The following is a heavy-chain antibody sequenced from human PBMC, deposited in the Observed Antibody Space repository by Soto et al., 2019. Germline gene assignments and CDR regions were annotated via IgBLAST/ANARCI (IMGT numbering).Heavy chain of an antibody. Sequence: PSETLSLTCTVSGGSISSGDYYWRWIRQPPGKGLEWIGYIYYSGSTYYNPSLKSRVTISVDTSKNQFSLKLSSVTAADTAVYYCARSSMVRGVIISLNYYYGMDVWGQGTTVTVSS. D-gene: IGHD3-10*01. J-gene: IGHJ6*02. CDR1: GGSISSGDYY. CDR2: IYYSGST. CDR3: ARSSMVRGVIISLNYYYGMDV. V-gene: IGHV4-30-4*01.